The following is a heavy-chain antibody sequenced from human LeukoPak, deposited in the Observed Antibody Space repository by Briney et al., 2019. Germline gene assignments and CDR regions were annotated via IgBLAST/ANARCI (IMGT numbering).Heavy chain of an antibody. Sequence: SETLSLTCTVSGGSISSYYWSWIRQPPGKGLEWIGYIYYSGSTNYNPSLKSRVTISVDTSKNQFSLKLSSVTAADTAVYYCARHYWGPGWYYYYGMDVWGQGTTVTVSS. CDR3: ARHYWGPGWYYYYGMDV. CDR1: GGSISSYY. D-gene: IGHD3-16*01. J-gene: IGHJ6*02. CDR2: IYYSGST. V-gene: IGHV4-59*08.